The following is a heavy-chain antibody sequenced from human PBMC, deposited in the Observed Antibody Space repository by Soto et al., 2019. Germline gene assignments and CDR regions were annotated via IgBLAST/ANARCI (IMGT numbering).Heavy chain of an antibody. CDR2: IYYSGST. D-gene: IGHD3-10*01. V-gene: IGHV4-61*08. CDR1: GGSVSSGDYF. J-gene: IGHJ6*02. Sequence: SETLSLSCTVSGGSVSSGDYFWSWLRQSPGKRLEWIAYIYYSGSTNHNPSLKSRATISVDTSKSQVSLTLTSMTAADAALYYCARSPNYYYYGFDVWGQGTAVTVSS. CDR3: ARSPNYYYYGFDV.